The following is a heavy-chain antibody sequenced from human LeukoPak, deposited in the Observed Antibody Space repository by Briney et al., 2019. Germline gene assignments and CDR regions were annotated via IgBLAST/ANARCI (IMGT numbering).Heavy chain of an antibody. CDR2: IYYSGST. CDR3: ASQRGYSYAYYDY. Sequence: SETLSLTCTVSGGSISSSSYYWGWIRQPPGKGLEWIGSIYYSGSTYYNPSLKGRVTISVDTSKNQFSLKLSSVTAADTAVYYCASQRGYSYAYYDYWGQGTLVTVSS. V-gene: IGHV4-39*01. J-gene: IGHJ4*02. D-gene: IGHD5-18*01. CDR1: GGSISSSSYY.